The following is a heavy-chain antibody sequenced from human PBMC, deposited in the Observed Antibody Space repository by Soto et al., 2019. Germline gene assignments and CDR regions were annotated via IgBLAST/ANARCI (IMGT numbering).Heavy chain of an antibody. CDR1: GFTFSSYS. CDR3: ARDREQLVPFDY. CDR2: ISSSSSYI. V-gene: IGHV3-21*01. Sequence: EVQLVESGGGLVKPGGSLRLSCAASGFTFSSYSMNWVRQAPGKGLEWVSSISSSSSYIYYADSVKGRFTISRDNAKNSLYLQMNSLRAEDTAVYYCARDREQLVPFDYGGQGTLVTVSS. D-gene: IGHD6-6*01. J-gene: IGHJ4*02.